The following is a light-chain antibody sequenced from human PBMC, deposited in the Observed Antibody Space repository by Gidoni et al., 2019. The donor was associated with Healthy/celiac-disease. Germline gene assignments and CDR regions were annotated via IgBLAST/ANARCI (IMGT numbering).Light chain of an antibody. V-gene: IGKV1-5*01. CDR1: QSISSW. CDR3: PQSET. Sequence: DIQMTQSPSTLSASVGDRVTITCRASQSISSWLAWYQQKPGKAPKLLIYDASSLESGVPSRFSGSGSGTDFTLPISSLPPDDFAPYYCPQSETFGQGTKVEIK. J-gene: IGKJ1*01. CDR2: DAS.